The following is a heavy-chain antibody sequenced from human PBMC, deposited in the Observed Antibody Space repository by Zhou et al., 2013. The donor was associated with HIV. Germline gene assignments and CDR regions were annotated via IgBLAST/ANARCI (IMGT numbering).Heavy chain of an antibody. D-gene: IGHD7-27*01. CDR2: INHSGST. J-gene: IGHJ4*02. CDR1: GGSFSGYS. V-gene: IGHV4-34*01. CDR3: ARVFDWGLTYYFDY. Sequence: QVQLQQWGAGLLKPSETLSLTCAVSGGSFSGYSWSWIRRPPGKGLEWIGEINHSGSTNYNPSLKSRVTISVDTSKNQFSLKLSSVTAADTAVYYCARVFDWGLTYYFDYWGQGTLVTVSS.